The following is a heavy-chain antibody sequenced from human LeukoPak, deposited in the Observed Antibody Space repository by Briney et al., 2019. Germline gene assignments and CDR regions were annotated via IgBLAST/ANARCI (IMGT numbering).Heavy chain of an antibody. CDR1: GGSISSYY. CDR2: IDTSGNT. D-gene: IGHD6-13*01. CDR3: ARVSSSWYQDWYFDL. Sequence: SETLSLTCTVSGGSISSYYWSWIRQPAGKGLEWIGRIDTSGNTNYKPSLKSRVTMSVDTSKNQFSLKLSSVTAADTAVYYCARVSSSWYQDWYFDLWGRGTLVTASS. J-gene: IGHJ2*01. V-gene: IGHV4-4*07.